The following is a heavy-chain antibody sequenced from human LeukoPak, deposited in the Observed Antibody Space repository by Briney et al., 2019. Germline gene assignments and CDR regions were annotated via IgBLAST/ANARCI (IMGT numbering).Heavy chain of an antibody. J-gene: IGHJ6*03. CDR1: GFTFSSYE. CDR2: ISSSVTTI. CDR3: ARGYYMDV. V-gene: IGHV3-48*03. Sequence: GGSLRLSCAASGFTFSSYEMNWVRQAPGKGLEWISYISSSVTTIYYADSVKGRFTISRDNAKNSLYLQMNSLRAEDTAVYYCARGYYMDVWGKGTTVTVSS.